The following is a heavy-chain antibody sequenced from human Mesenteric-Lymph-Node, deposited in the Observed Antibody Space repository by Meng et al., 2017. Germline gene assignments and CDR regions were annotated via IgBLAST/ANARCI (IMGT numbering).Heavy chain of an antibody. CDR1: GFTFSNYS. CDR3: TRDTGITDYYGSGSYLDAFDI. CDR2: IRSKAYGGTT. V-gene: IGHV3-49*04. J-gene: IGHJ3*02. Sequence: GESLKISCAASGFTFSNYSMHWVRQAPGKGLEWVGFIRSKAYGGTTEYAASEKGRFTISRDDSKSIAYLQMNSLKTEDTAVYYCTRDTGITDYYGSGSYLDAFDIWGQGTMVTVSS. D-gene: IGHD3-10*01.